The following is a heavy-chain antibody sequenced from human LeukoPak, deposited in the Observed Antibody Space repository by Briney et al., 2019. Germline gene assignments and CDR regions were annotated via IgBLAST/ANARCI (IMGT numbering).Heavy chain of an antibody. CDR2: INPNSGST. Sequence: ASVKVSCKASGYTFTGYYMHWVRQAPGQGLEWMGWINPNSGSTNYAQKFQGRVTMTRDTSISTAYMELSRLRSDDTAVYYCARLSIAAAGLDYWGQGTLVTVSS. D-gene: IGHD6-6*01. CDR3: ARLSIAAAGLDY. J-gene: IGHJ4*02. CDR1: GYTFTGYY. V-gene: IGHV1-2*02.